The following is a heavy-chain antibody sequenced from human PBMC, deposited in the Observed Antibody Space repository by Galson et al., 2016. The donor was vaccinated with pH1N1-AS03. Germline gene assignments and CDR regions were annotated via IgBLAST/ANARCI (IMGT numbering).Heavy chain of an antibody. J-gene: IGHJ4*02. D-gene: IGHD3-16*01. CDR1: GFTVSSNY. CDR3: AREPWGSTQGEY. CDR2: IYGGGDT. Sequence: SLRLSCAASGFTVSSNYMSWVRQAPGKGLEWVSDIYGGGDTFYADSVKGRFTISRDNSKNTVYLRMNSLRVEDTAVYYCAREPWGSTQGEYWGQGTLVTVSS. V-gene: IGHV3-53*01.